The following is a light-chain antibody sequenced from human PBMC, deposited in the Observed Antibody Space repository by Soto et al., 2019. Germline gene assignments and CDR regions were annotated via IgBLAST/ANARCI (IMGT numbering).Light chain of an antibody. J-gene: IGKJ1*01. Sequence: EIVMTQSPATLSVSPGERATLSCRASQSVSSNLAWYQQKPVHAPRLLIYGASTRATGIPAWFSGIGSGTEFTLTISSLQSEDFAVYYFQQYNNWPRTFGQGTKVEIK. CDR1: QSVSSN. CDR3: QQYNNWPRT. CDR2: GAS. V-gene: IGKV3-15*01.